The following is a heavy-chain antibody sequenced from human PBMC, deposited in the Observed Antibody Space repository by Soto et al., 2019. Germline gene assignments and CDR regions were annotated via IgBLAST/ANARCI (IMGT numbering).Heavy chain of an antibody. CDR3: AKDLIAAESFDY. CDR1: GFTFSSYA. J-gene: IGHJ4*02. Sequence: GGSLRLSCAASGFTFSSYAMSWVRRAPGKGLEWVSAISGSGGSTYYADSVKGRFTISRDNSKNTLYLQMNSLRAEDTAVYYCAKDLIAAESFDYWGQGTLVTVSS. CDR2: ISGSGGST. D-gene: IGHD6-13*01. V-gene: IGHV3-23*01.